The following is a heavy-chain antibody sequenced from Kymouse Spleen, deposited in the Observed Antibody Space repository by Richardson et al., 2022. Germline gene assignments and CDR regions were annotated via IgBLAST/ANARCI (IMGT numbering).Heavy chain of an antibody. CDR3: ARFITGTYWYFDL. V-gene: IGHV4-34*01. Sequence: QVQLQQWGAGLLKPSETLSLTCAVYGGSFSGYYWSWIRQPPGKGLEWIGEINHSGSTNYNPSLKSRVTISVDTSKNQFSLKLSSVTAADTAVYYCARFITGTYWYFDLWGRGTLVTVSS. D-gene: IGHD1-7*01. J-gene: IGHJ2*01. CDR1: GGSFSGYY. CDR2: INHSGST.